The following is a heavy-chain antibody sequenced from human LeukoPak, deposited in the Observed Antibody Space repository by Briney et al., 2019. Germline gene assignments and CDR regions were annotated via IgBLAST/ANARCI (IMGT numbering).Heavy chain of an antibody. V-gene: IGHV1-2*02. CDR1: GYTFTGYY. D-gene: IGHD2-15*01. CDR3: ARIWKPGGSCFDY. Sequence: ASVKVSCKASGYTFTGYYMHWVRQAPGQGLEWMGWINPNSGGTNYAQKFQGRVTMTRDTSISTAYMELSRLRSDDTAVYYCARIWKPGGSCFDYWGQGTLVTVSS. J-gene: IGHJ4*02. CDR2: INPNSGGT.